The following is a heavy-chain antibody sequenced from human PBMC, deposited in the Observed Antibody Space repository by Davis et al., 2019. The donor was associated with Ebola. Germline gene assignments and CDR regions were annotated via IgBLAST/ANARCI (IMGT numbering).Heavy chain of an antibody. V-gene: IGHV4-4*02. Sequence: MPSETLSLTCAVSGGSISSSNWWSWVRQTPGKGLEWIGEIYHSGSANYNPSLRGRVTISVDTSKKHFSLKLGSVTAADTAVYYCARGSQWLGPDYWGQGTLVTVSS. D-gene: IGHD6-19*01. J-gene: IGHJ4*02. CDR3: ARGSQWLGPDY. CDR1: GGSISSSNW. CDR2: IYHSGSA.